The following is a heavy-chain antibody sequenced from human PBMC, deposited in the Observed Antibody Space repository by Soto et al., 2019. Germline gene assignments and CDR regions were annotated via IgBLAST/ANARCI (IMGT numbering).Heavy chain of an antibody. CDR3: AKALDNWKDGGNFDY. CDR2: ISGSGSNT. D-gene: IGHD1-1*01. J-gene: IGHJ4*02. Sequence: EVQLLESGGGLVQPGGSLRLSCAASGFIFSNYAMTWVRQAPGKGLEWVSAISGSGSNTYYADSVKGRFTISRDNSKNTLYLQMTSLRAEDTAVYYCAKALDNWKDGGNFDYWGQGALVTVSS. V-gene: IGHV3-23*01. CDR1: GFIFSNYA.